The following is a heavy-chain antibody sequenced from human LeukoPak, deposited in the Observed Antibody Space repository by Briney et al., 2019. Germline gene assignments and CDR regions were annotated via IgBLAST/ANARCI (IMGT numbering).Heavy chain of an antibody. V-gene: IGHV1-2*02. CDR1: GYTFTGYY. J-gene: IGHJ4*02. D-gene: IGHD2-15*01. CDR2: INPNSGGT. Sequence: ASVKVSCKASGYTFTGYYMHWVRQAPGQGLEWMGWINPNSGGTNYAQKFQGRVTMTRDTSTSTVYMELSSLRSEDTAVYYCAREGWGVAAPPFDYWGQGTLVTVSS. CDR3: AREGWGVAAPPFDY.